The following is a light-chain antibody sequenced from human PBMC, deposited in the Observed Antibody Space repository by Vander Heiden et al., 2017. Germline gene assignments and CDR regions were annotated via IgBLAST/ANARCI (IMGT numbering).Light chain of an antibody. Sequence: QSALTPPPSASGSPGQSVTISCTGTSRDVGGYKYVSWYQQHPGKAPKLMIYEVSKRPSGVPDRFSGSKSGNTASLTVSGLQAEDEADYYCSSYTGTNIVFGTGTNVTVL. CDR3: SSYTGTNIV. V-gene: IGLV2-8*01. CDR1: SRDVGGYKY. J-gene: IGLJ1*01. CDR2: EVS.